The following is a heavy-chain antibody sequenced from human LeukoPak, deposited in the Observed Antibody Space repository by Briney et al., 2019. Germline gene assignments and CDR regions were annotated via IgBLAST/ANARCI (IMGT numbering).Heavy chain of an antibody. V-gene: IGHV1-24*01. CDR1: GYTLTELS. D-gene: IGHD4-11*01. CDR2: FDPEDGET. J-gene: IGHJ3*02. CDR3: ATSTDYSNYVGAFDI. Sequence: ASVKVSCKVSGYTLTELSMHWVRQAPGKGLEWMGGFDPEDGETIYAQKFQGRVTMTEDTSTDTAYMELSSLRSEDAAVYYCATSTDYSNYVGAFDIWGQGTMVTVSS.